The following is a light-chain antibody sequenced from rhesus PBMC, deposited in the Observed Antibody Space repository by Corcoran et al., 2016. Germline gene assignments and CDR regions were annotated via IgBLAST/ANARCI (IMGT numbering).Light chain of an antibody. CDR2: GAS. V-gene: IGKV3-24*04. CDR3: LQSSNWPLT. CDR1: QSVSNY. Sequence: EIVMTQSPATLALSPGERATLSCRASQSVSNYLAWYQQKPGQAPRLLIGGASSRAPGIPDRFSGSGSGTEFTLTISSLEPEDVGVYFCLQSSNWPLTFGGGTKVELK. J-gene: IGKJ4*01.